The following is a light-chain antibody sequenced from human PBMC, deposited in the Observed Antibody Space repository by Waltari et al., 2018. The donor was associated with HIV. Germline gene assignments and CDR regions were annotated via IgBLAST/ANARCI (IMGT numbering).Light chain of an antibody. CDR1: QSVSSNY. CDR2: GAT. J-gene: IGKJ1*01. CDR3: QQYGTSPWT. Sequence: EIVLTQSPGPLSLSPGERATLYCRASQSVSSNYLAWYQQKPGQAPRLLIYGATSRATGIPDRFSGGGSGTDFTLTIGRLEPEDFAVYYCQQYGTSPWTFGQGTKVENK. V-gene: IGKV3-20*01.